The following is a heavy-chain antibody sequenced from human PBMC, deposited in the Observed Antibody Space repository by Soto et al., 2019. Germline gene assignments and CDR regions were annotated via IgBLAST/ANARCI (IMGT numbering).Heavy chain of an antibody. V-gene: IGHV3-7*01. J-gene: IGHJ5*01. CDR1: GFTFSSYW. CDR3: TTDLNWSGT. Sequence: GGSLRLSCAASGFTFSSYWMSWVRQAPGKGLEWVANIKEDGSVKQYVDYVKGRFTISRDNAKNSVSLHMNSLGAEDTGLYYCTTDLNWSGTWGQGTMVTVSS. CDR2: IKEDGSVK. D-gene: IGHD3-3*01.